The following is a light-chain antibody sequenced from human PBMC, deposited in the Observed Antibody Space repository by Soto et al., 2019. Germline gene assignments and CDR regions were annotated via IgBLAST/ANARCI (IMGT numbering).Light chain of an antibody. CDR3: ETWDSNIRV. Sequence: QLVLTQSSSASASLGSSVKLNCTLSSGHRSYIIAWHQQQPGKAPRYLMKLEGSGSYNKGSGGPDRFSGSSSGADRYLTMSNLQSEDEADYYCETWDSNIRVFGGGTKLTVL. V-gene: IGLV4-60*03. J-gene: IGLJ2*01. CDR2: LEGSGSY. CDR1: SGHRSYI.